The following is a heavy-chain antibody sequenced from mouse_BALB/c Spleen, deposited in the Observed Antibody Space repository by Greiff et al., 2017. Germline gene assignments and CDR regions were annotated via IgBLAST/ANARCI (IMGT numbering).Heavy chain of an antibody. D-gene: IGHD2-4*01. CDR2: IWTGGGT. CDR1: GFSLTSYD. CDR3: VRDGSYDSDGFAY. J-gene: IGHJ3*01. Sequence: VKLVESGPGLVAPSQSLSITCTVSGFSLTSYDISWIRQPPGKGLEWLGVIWTGGGTNYNSAFMSRLSISKDNSKSQVFLKMNSLQTDDTAIYYCVRDGSYDSDGFAYWGQGTLVTVSA. V-gene: IGHV2-9-2*01.